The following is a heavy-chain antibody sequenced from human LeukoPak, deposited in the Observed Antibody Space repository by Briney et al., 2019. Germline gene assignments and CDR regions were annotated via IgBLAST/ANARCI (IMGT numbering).Heavy chain of an antibody. V-gene: IGHV5-51*01. CDR1: GYSFTSYW. Sequence: GESLKISCKGSGYSFTSYWIRWVRQMPGKGLEWMGIIYPGDSDTRYRPSFQGQVTISADKSISTGYLQRSSLKASDNAMYYCARHVLSGYCDGSGSHSYYFDYWGQGTLVTVSS. J-gene: IGHJ4*02. CDR3: ARHVLSGYCDGSGSHSYYFDY. D-gene: IGHD3-10*01. CDR2: IYPGDSDT.